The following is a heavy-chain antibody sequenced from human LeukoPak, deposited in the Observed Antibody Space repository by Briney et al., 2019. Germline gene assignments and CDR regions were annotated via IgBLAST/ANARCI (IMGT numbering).Heavy chain of an antibody. D-gene: IGHD6-13*01. CDR1: GFTFSSYA. CDR3: ARGSSSWSNWFDP. Sequence: GGSLRLYCAASGFTFSSYAMHWVRQVPGKGLDGVAVISYDGSNKYYADSVKGRFTISRDNSKNTLYLQMNSLRAEDTAVYYCARGSSSWSNWFDPWGQGTLVTVSS. V-gene: IGHV3-30*04. CDR2: ISYDGSNK. J-gene: IGHJ5*02.